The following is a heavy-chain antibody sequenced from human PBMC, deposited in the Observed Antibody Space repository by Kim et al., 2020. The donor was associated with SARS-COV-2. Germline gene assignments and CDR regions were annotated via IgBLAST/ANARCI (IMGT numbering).Heavy chain of an antibody. V-gene: IGHV1-3*01. D-gene: IGHD3-3*01. J-gene: IGHJ4*02. Sequence: ASVKVSCKASGYTFSNYAMHWVRQAPGQRLEWMGWINAGSGNTEYSQKFQGRLIITRDTSASTAYMELSSLRSEDTAVYYCARGGAVLRFSEWLSSYFDYWGQGTLVTVSS. CDR2: INAGSGNT. CDR1: GYTFSNYA. CDR3: ARGGAVLRFSEWLSSYFDY.